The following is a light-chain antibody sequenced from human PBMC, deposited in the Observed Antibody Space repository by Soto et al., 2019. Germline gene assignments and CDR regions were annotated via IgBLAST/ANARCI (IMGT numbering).Light chain of an antibody. V-gene: IGLV1-40*01. Sequence: QAVVTQPPSVSGAPGQRVTVSCTGSSSNIGAGNHVHWYQQLPGTAPKLLIYNNDNRPSGVPDRFSGSKSGTSASLAISGRQAEEEAEDYCQSYDTSLSDVLFGGGTQLTVL. CDR1: SSNIGAGNH. J-gene: IGLJ2*01. CDR3: QSYDTSLSDVL. CDR2: NND.